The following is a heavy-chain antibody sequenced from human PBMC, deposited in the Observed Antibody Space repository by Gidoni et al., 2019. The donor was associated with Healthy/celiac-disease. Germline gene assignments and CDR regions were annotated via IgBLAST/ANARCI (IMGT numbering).Heavy chain of an antibody. CDR3: ARVAVYGSGRDGMDV. V-gene: IGHV4-38-2*02. D-gene: IGHD3-10*01. Sequence: QVQLQESGPGLVKPSETLSLTCTVSGYSISSGYYWGWIRQPPGKGLEWIGSIYHSGSTYYNPSLKSRVTISVDTSKNQFSLKLSSVTAADTAVYYCARVAVYGSGRDGMDVWGQGTTVTVSS. CDR2: IYHSGST. J-gene: IGHJ6*02. CDR1: GYSISSGYY.